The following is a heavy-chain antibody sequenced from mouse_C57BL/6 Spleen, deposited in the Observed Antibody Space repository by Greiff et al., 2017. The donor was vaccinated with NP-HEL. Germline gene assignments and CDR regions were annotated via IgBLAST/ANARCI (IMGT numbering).Heavy chain of an antibody. CDR3: ARSVDYGSWFAY. V-gene: IGHV1-64*01. J-gene: IGHJ3*01. CDR1: GYTFTSYW. CDR2: IHPNSGST. D-gene: IGHD1-1*01. Sequence: QVQLQQPGAELVKPGASVKLSCKASGYTFTSYWMHWVKQRPGQGLEWIGMIHPNSGSTNYNEKFKSKATLTVDKSSSTAYMQLSSLTSEDSAVYYCARSVDYGSWFAYWGQGTLLTVSA.